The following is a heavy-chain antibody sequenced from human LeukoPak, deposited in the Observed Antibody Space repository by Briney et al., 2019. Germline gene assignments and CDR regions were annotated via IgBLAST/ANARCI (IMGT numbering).Heavy chain of an antibody. CDR2: ITSSSDYI. D-gene: IGHD5-18*01. Sequence: GGSPRLSCTASGFTFSSYSMNWVRQAPGKGLEWVSSITSSSDYIYYADSVKGRFTISRDNAENSLHLQMDSLRAEDTAVYYCAREFKSGYGMWAWGQGTLVTVSS. CDR3: AREFKSGYGMWA. J-gene: IGHJ5*02. CDR1: GFTFSSYS. V-gene: IGHV3-21*01.